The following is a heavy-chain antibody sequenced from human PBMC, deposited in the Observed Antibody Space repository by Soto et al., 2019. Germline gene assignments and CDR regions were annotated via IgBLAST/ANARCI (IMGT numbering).Heavy chain of an antibody. CDR3: ARVRSDYVWGSYRHGPIDY. Sequence: PSETLSLTCAVSGGSISSSNWWSWVRQPPGKGLEWIGEIYHSGSTNYNPSLKSRVTISVDKSKNQFSLKLSSVTAADTAVYYCARVRSDYVWGSYRHGPIDYWGQGTLVTVSS. D-gene: IGHD3-16*02. CDR2: IYHSGST. V-gene: IGHV4-4*02. J-gene: IGHJ4*02. CDR1: GGSISSSNW.